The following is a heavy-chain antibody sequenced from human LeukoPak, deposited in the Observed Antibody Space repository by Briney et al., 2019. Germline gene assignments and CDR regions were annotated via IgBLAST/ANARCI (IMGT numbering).Heavy chain of an antibody. V-gene: IGHV3-9*03. J-gene: IGHJ3*02. CDR3: EKGGYYYDSSGSRYGAFDI. Sequence: GGSLRLSCAASGFTFNDYAMHWVRQAPGKGLEWVSGISWNSGSIGYADSVKGRFTISRDNAKNSLYLQMNSLRAEDMALYYCEKGGYYYDSSGSRYGAFDIWGQGTMVTVSS. D-gene: IGHD3-22*01. CDR1: GFTFNDYA. CDR2: ISWNSGSI.